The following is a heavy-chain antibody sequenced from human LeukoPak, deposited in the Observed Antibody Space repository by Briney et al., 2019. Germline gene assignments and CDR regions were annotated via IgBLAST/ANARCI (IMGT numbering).Heavy chain of an antibody. CDR2: IYYSGSA. CDR3: ARVTEKNYYYYMDV. CDR1: GGSISSSY. Sequence: SETLSLTCTVSGGSISSSYWSWIRQPPGKGLEWIGYIYYSGSANYNPSLKSRVTISVDTSKNQVSLKLSSVTAADTAVYYCARVTEKNYYYYMDVWGKGTTVTISS. J-gene: IGHJ6*03. V-gene: IGHV4-59*01.